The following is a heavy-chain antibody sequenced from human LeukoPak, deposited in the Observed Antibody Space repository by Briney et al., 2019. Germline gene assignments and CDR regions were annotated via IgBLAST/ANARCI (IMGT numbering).Heavy chain of an antibody. V-gene: IGHV4-31*01. CDR3: ARGGPYYYDSSGYHYYFDY. D-gene: IGHD3-22*01. Sequence: PSETLSLTCTVSGGSISSGDYYWSWIRQHPGKGLEWIGYIYYSGSTYYNPSLKSPVTISVDTSKNQFSLKLSSVTAADTAVYYCARGGPYYYDSSGYHYYFDYWGQGTLVTVSS. J-gene: IGHJ4*02. CDR1: GGSISSGDYY. CDR2: IYYSGST.